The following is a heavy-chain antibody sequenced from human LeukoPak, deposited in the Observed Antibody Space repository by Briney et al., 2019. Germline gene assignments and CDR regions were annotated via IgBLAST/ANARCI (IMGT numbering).Heavy chain of an antibody. V-gene: IGHV1-2*02. J-gene: IGHJ4*02. D-gene: IGHD1-14*01. Sequence: ASGNVFFNASGYTXXVXXXHXXRXXXGQGXXLXKWTNPNSEDTXNAQKFQGSVTMTKDRSISTAYMELSRLRADDTAXYYCAKDQTIRSFDSWGQGTLVTVSS. CDR1: GYTXXVXX. CDR2: TNPNSEDT. CDR3: AKDQTIRSFDS.